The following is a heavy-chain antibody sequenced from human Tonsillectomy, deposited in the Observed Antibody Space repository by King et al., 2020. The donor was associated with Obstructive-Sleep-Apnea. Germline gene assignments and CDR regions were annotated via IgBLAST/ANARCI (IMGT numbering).Heavy chain of an antibody. D-gene: IGHD3-22*01. Sequence: VQLQESGPGLVKPSETLSLTCTVSGGSISSYYWSWIRQPPGKGLEWIGYIYYSGGTNYNPSLQSRVTISVDTSKNQFSLKLSSVTAADTAGYYCARTDRSGYQRLGMDVWGQGTTVTVSS. V-gene: IGHV4-59*01. CDR1: GGSISSYY. CDR3: ARTDRSGYQRLGMDV. CDR2: IYYSGGT. J-gene: IGHJ6*02.